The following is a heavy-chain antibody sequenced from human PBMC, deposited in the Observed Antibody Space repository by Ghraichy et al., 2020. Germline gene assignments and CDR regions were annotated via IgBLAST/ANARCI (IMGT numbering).Heavy chain of an antibody. CDR3: ARMTTVTTFPYYYYGMDV. Sequence: GEPLNISCAASGFTFSSYSMNWVRQAPGKGLEWVSYISSSSSTIYYADSVKGRFTISRDNAKNSLYLQMNSLRDEDTAVYYCARMTTVTTFPYYYYGMDVWGQGTTVTVSS. J-gene: IGHJ6*02. CDR1: GFTFSSYS. V-gene: IGHV3-48*02. D-gene: IGHD4-17*01. CDR2: ISSSSSTI.